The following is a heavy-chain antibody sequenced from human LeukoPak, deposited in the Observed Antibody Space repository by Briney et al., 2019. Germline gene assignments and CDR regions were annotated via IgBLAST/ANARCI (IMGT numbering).Heavy chain of an antibody. V-gene: IGHV3-7*03. CDR2: IKQDRSEK. J-gene: IGHJ5*02. D-gene: IGHD3-10*01. CDR3: VKGVVRGLNRLSWFDP. CDR1: GFTLTSTG. Sequence: GGSLRLSCAMSGFTLTSTGMHWVRQAPGKGLELVANIKQDRSEKYYVDSVKGRFTISRDNAKSSLYLQMSSLRAEDTAFYYCVKGVVRGLNRLSWFDPWGQGTLVTVSS.